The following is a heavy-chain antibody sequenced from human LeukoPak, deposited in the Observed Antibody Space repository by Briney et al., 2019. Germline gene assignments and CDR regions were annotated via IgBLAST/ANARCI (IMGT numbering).Heavy chain of an antibody. D-gene: IGHD2-8*01. CDR1: GYSFTSYW. J-gene: IGHJ4*02. Sequence: GESLKISCKGSGYSFTSYWIGWVRQMPGKGLEWMGIIYPGDCDTRYSPSFQGQVTISADKSTSTAYLQWSSLKASDTAMYYCARRAQNCTNGVCYSYYFDYWGQGTLVTVSS. CDR3: ARRAQNCTNGVCYSYYFDY. CDR2: IYPGDCDT. V-gene: IGHV5-51*01.